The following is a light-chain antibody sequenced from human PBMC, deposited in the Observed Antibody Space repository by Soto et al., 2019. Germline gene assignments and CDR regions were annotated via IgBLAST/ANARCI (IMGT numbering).Light chain of an antibody. CDR3: MQGTKCPYT. V-gene: IGKV2-30*01. Sequence: EVVLPQSPLSLPVTLGQPASISCKSSQSLVYKDENTHLNWYQQRPGQTPRRVIYQISDRDYGVPDRCSGSGYGSGFRLRISWVEAGGVGVYYSMQGTKCPYTFGQGTKLEI. CDR2: QIS. CDR1: QSLVYKDENTH. J-gene: IGKJ2*01.